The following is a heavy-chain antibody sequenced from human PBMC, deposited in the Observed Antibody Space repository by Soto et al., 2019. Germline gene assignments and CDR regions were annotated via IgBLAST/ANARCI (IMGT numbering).Heavy chain of an antibody. V-gene: IGHV3-15*07. CDR3: TTGSVEGV. D-gene: IGHD2-15*01. Sequence: EVQLVESGGGLVQPGGSLRLSCAASGFSFSNAWMNWVRQAPGKGLEWVGRIKRKIDSEATDYAGPVKGRFTVFRDKSKSALELQMNSLKGDDTAVYYCTTGSVEGVWGQGTTVTVS. CDR1: GFSFSNAW. CDR2: IKRKIDSEAT. J-gene: IGHJ6*02.